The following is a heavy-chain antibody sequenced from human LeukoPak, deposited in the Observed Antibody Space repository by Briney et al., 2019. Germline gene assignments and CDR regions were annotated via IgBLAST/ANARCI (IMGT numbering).Heavy chain of an antibody. D-gene: IGHD2-21*02. CDR3: TTDGLAYCGGDCYSGFDY. V-gene: IGHV3-15*01. CDR2: IKSKTDGGTT. J-gene: IGHJ4*02. Sequence: GSLRLSCAASGFTFSNAWMSWVRQAPGKGLEWVGRIKSKTDGGTTDYAAPVKGRFTISRDDSKNTLYLQMNSLKTEDTAVYYCTTDGLAYCGGDCYSGFDYWGQGTLVTVSS. CDR1: GFTFSNAW.